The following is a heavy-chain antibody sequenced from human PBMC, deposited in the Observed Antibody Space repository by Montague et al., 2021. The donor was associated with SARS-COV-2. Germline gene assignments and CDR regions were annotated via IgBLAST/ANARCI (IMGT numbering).Heavy chain of an antibody. Sequence: SETLSLTCTVSGGSITSYYWTWIRQPPGKGLGWVGRIYYSGSTNYNPSLKSRVTISVDTSKNQVSLKLSSVTAADTAVYYCARTGLGAYDILTGYTVNAFDMWGQGRMVTVSS. V-gene: IGHV4-59*01. D-gene: IGHD3-9*01. J-gene: IGHJ3*02. CDR1: GGSITSYY. CDR3: ARTGLGAYDILTGYTVNAFDM. CDR2: IYYSGST.